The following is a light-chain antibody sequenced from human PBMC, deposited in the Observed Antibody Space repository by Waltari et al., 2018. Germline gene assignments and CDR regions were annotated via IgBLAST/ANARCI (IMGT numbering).Light chain of an antibody. CDR2: GAS. CDR1: QSVSSSY. V-gene: IGKV3-20*01. CDR3: QQYGSSPPWT. J-gene: IGKJ1*01. Sequence: EIVLTQSPGTLSLSPGERATLSCRASQSVSSSYLAWYQQKPGQAPRLLIYGASSRATGIPDRCRGSGCGTDFTLTISRLEPEDFAGYYCQQYGSSPPWTFGQGTKVEIK.